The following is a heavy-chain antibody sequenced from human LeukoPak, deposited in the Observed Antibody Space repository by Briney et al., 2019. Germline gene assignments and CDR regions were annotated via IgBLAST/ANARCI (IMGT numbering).Heavy chain of an antibody. J-gene: IGHJ3*02. Sequence: QSGGPLRLSCEGSGITFEDFAMHWGRKTRGKGPEGVLGIPWNSGKIDYADSVKGRFTISRDNAKKSVYLQMNSLRPGDTAVYYCTKTNDGSGFLNDAYDIWGQGTKVIVSS. CDR3: TKTNDGSGFLNDAYDI. CDR1: GITFEDFA. V-gene: IGHV3-9*01. D-gene: IGHD3-22*01. CDR2: IPWNSGKI.